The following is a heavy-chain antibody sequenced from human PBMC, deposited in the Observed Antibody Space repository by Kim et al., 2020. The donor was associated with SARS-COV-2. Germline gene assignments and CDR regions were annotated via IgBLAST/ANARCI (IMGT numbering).Heavy chain of an antibody. D-gene: IGHD3-16*02. CDR3: ARGVEAGSDRRYYFDY. V-gene: IGHV1-69*01. Sequence: KFQGRVTITADETTSTAYMELSSLGAEDTAVYYCARGVEAGSDRRYYFDYWGQGTLVTVSS. J-gene: IGHJ4*02.